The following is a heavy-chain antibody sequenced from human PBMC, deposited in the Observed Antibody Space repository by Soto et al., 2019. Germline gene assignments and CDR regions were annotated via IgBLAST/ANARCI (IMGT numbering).Heavy chain of an antibody. V-gene: IGHV4-31*03. Sequence: PSETLSLTCTVSGGSISSGGYYWSWIRQHPGKGLEWIGYIYYSGSTYYNPSLKSRVTISVDTSKNQSSLKLSSVTAADTAVYYCARQVVVAAKSYSVAFDIWGQGTMVTVSS. CDR3: ARQVVVAAKSYSVAFDI. CDR2: IYYSGST. D-gene: IGHD2-15*01. CDR1: GGSISSGGYY. J-gene: IGHJ3*02.